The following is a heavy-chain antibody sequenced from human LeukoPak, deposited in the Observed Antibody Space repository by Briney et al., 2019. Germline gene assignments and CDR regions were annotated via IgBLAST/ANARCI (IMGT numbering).Heavy chain of an antibody. CDR1: EFTFSTYS. CDR3: AREWLVHAFDI. J-gene: IGHJ3*02. CDR2: ISSGSTYI. D-gene: IGHD6-19*01. V-gene: IGHV3-21*01. Sequence: GGSLRLSCAASEFTFSTYSMNWVRQAPGKGLEWVSSISSGSTYIYYADSVKGRFTISRDNAKNSLYLQMNSLRAEDTAVYYCAREWLVHAFDIWGQGTMVTVSS.